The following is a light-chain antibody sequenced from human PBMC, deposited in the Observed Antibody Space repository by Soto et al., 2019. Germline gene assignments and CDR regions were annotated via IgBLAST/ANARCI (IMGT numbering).Light chain of an antibody. V-gene: IGKV3-15*01. CDR1: LSVSTN. J-gene: IGKJ1*01. CDR2: VAS. Sequence: EVVLTQSPATLSVSPGERATLSCRASLSVSTNLAWYQQKPGQAPGLLMYVASTRATGIPARFSGSGSGTEFTLTISSLQSEDFAVYYCQLYGGSPKTFGQGTKVDIK. CDR3: QLYGGSPKT.